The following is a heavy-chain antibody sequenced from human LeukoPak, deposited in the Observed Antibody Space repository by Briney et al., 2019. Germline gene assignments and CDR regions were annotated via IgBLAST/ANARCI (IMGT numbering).Heavy chain of an antibody. V-gene: IGHV4-59*01. CDR3: ARAGNSFATGYFFDY. D-gene: IGHD1/OR15-1a*01. CDR2: VYYTGDT. CDR1: GGSICNYY. Sequence: SETLSLTCTVSGGSICNYYGTWIPQPPRKGLEWIGYVYYTGDTYYNPSLKSRVPISLDTSKKQFSLQVTSVPAADPAVYYCARAGNSFATGYFFDYWGQGPLVTVSS. J-gene: IGHJ4*02.